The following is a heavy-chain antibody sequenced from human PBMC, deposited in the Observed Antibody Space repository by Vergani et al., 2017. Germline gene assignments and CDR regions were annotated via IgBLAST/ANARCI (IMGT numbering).Heavy chain of an antibody. CDR2: IYTSGST. CDR1: GGSISSGSYY. CDR3: ARLQYGWFDP. V-gene: IGHV4-61*02. D-gene: IGHD2-2*01. Sequence: QVQLQESGPGLVKPSQTLSLTCTVSGGSISSGSYYWSWIRQPAGKGLEWIGRIYTSGSTNYNPSLKSRVTISVDTSKNQFSLKLSSVTAADTAVYYCARLQYGWFDPWGQGTLVTVSS. J-gene: IGHJ5*02.